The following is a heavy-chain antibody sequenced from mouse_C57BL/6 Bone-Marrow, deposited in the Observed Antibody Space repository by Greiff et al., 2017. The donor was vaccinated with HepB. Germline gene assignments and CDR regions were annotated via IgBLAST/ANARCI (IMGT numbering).Heavy chain of an antibody. J-gene: IGHJ2*01. Sequence: VQLQQSGAELVRPGSSVKMSCKTSGYTFTSYGINWVKQRPGQGLEWIGYIDIGNGYTEYNEKFKGKATLTSDTSSSTAYMQLSSLTSEDSAIYVCARSHYGSRRYFDYWGQGTTLTVSS. CDR3: ARSHYGSRRYFDY. D-gene: IGHD1-1*01. CDR2: IDIGNGYT. V-gene: IGHV1-58*01. CDR1: GYTFTSYG.